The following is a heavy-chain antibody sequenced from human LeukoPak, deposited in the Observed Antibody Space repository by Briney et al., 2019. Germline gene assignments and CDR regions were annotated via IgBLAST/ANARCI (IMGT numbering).Heavy chain of an antibody. CDR3: ATDRSTRSGYYYAPSFDY. CDR2: ISTYNGNT. CDR1: GYTFRTYG. Sequence: GASVKVSCKTSGYTFRTYGISWVRQAPGQGLEWVGWISTYNGNTRYAQKVQGRVTMTEDTSTDTAYMELSSLRSEDTAVYYCATDRSTRSGYYYAPSFDYWGQGTLVTVSS. V-gene: IGHV1-18*01. D-gene: IGHD3-22*01. J-gene: IGHJ4*02.